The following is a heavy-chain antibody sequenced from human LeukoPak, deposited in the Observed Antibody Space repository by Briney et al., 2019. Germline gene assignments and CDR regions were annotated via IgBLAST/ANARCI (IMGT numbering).Heavy chain of an antibody. V-gene: IGHV1-18*03. CDR2: INPYNGNT. J-gene: IGHJ4*02. D-gene: IGHD6-19*01. CDR3: ARGDSGWFSDY. Sequence: ASVTVSCTASGYTFINYGISWVRQAPGQGLEWMGWINPYNGNTNYAQKLQGRVTMTTNTSTSTAYMELRRLRSDDMAVYYCARGDSGWFSDYWGQGTLVTVSS. CDR1: GYTFINYG.